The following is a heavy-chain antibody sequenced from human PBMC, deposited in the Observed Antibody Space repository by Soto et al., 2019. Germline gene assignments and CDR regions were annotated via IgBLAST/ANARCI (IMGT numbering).Heavy chain of an antibody. CDR2: INAGIGNT. V-gene: IGHV1-3*01. Sequence: ASVKVSCKASGYTFSSYSMHWVRQAPGQRLEWMGWINAGIGNTKYSQKFQGRVSITRDTPGSTAYMERSSLRSEDTAVYYGGRELRAVSTSLYYWGQGTLVTVSS. D-gene: IGHD3-10*01. J-gene: IGHJ4*02. CDR3: GRELRAVSTSLYY. CDR1: GYTFSSYS.